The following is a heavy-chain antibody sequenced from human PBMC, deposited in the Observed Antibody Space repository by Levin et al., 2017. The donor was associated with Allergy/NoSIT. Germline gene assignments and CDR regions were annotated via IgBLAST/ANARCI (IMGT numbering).Heavy chain of an antibody. CDR3: AGTGLDSSGYPPPFAFDI. V-gene: IGHV2-5*02. D-gene: IGHD3-22*01. CDR2: IYWDDDK. CDR1: GFSLSTSGVG. Sequence: ESGPTLVKPTQTLTLTCTFSGFSLSTSGVGVGWIRQPPGKALEWLALIYWDDDKRYSPSLKSRLTITKDTSKNQVVLTMTNMDPVDTATYYCAGTGLDSSGYPPPFAFDIWGQGTMVTVSS. J-gene: IGHJ3*02.